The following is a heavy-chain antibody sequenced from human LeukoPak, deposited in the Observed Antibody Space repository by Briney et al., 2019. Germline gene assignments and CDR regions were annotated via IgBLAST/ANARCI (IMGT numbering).Heavy chain of an antibody. D-gene: IGHD6-13*01. V-gene: IGHV3-7*01. CDR3: ARDQGSSWYGYRY. CDR2: IKQDGSEK. Sequence: GGSLRLSCAASGFTFSSYWMSWVRQAPGKGLEWVANIKQDGSEKYYVVSVKGRFTISRDNAKNSLYLQMNSLRAEDTAVYYCARDQGSSWYGYRYWGQGTLVTVSS. CDR1: GFTFSSYW. J-gene: IGHJ4*02.